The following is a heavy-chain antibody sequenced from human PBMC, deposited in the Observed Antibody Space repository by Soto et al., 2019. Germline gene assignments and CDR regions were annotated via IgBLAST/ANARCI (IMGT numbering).Heavy chain of an antibody. V-gene: IGHV4-59*01. CDR3: ARDVTDSSGWYGVDY. D-gene: IGHD6-19*01. Sequence: PPETLSLTCTVSGGSISSYYWSWIRQPPGKGLEWIGYIYYSGSTNYNPSLKSRVTISVDTSKNQFSLKLSSVTAADTAVYYCARDVTDSSGWYGVDYWGQGTRVTVS. J-gene: IGHJ4*02. CDR2: IYYSGST. CDR1: GGSISSYY.